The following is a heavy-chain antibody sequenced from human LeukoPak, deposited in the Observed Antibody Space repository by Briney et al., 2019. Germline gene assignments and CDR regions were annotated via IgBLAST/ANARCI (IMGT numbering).Heavy chain of an antibody. CDR1: GGSFSGYY. CDR3: ARAPGPKYYYYGMDG. D-gene: IGHD1-7*01. Sequence: SETLSLTCAVYGGSFSGYYWTWIRQPTGKGLECIGEINHSGSTNYNPSLKSRVTISVDTSKNQFSLKLSSVTAADTAVYYCARAPGPKYYYYGMDGWGQGTTVTVSS. V-gene: IGHV4-34*01. J-gene: IGHJ6*02. CDR2: INHSGST.